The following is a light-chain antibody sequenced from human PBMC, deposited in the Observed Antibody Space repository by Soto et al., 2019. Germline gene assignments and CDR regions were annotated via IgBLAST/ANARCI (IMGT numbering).Light chain of an antibody. CDR3: RQYGGSRALP. Sequence: EIVLTQSPGTLSMSPGERATLSCRASRSVSNNYFAWYQQKPGQAPRLLIYGASSRASGTPDRFSGSGSGTDFTLTISRLELEDFAVYYCRQYGGSRALPFGGGTKLVIK. CDR1: RSVSNNY. J-gene: IGKJ4*01. V-gene: IGKV3-20*01. CDR2: GAS.